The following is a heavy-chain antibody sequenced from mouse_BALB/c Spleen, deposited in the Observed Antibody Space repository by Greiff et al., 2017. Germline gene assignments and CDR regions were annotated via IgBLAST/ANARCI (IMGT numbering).Heavy chain of an antibody. D-gene: IGHD2-14*01. CDR1: GYAFTNYL. Sequence: QVQLKQSGAELVRPGTSVKVSCKASGYAFTNYLIEWVKQRPGQGLEWIGVINPGSGGTNYNEKFKGKATLTADKSSSTAYMQLSSLTSEDSAVYFCARRDRYDVGAMDYWGQGTSVTVSS. V-gene: IGHV1-54*01. J-gene: IGHJ4*01. CDR3: ARRDRYDVGAMDY. CDR2: INPGSGGT.